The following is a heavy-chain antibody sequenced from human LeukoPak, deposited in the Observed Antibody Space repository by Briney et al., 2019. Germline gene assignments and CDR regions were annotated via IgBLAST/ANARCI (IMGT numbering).Heavy chain of an antibody. Sequence: GGSLRLSCAASGFTFNSYGMHWVRQAPGKGLEWVSFIWYDGSDKYYADSVKGRFTISRDNSKNTLYLQMYSLRTEDTAVYYCAKDGDLLRGYFDYWGQGTLVTVSS. V-gene: IGHV3-30*02. CDR3: AKDGDLLRGYFDY. CDR2: IWYDGSDK. D-gene: IGHD1-26*01. CDR1: GFTFNSYG. J-gene: IGHJ4*02.